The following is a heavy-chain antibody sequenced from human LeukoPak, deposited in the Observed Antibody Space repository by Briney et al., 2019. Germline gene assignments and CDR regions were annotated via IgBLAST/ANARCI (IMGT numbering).Heavy chain of an antibody. CDR1: GGSINGSGYY. V-gene: IGHV4-39*07. CDR2: IYYTGST. J-gene: IGHJ4*02. Sequence: MASETLSLTCTVSGGSINGSGYYWVWIRQPPGKGLEWIATIYYTGSTYYNPSLKSRVTMSLDTSRNQLSLILTTVTAADTAVYYCARKDGDYWGQGTLVTVSS. CDR3: ARKDGDY.